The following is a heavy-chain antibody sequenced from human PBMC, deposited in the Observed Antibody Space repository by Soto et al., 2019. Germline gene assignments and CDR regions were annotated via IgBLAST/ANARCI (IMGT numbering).Heavy chain of an antibody. J-gene: IGHJ3*02. CDR3: AKGVCCGDCDSFDAFDI. V-gene: IGHV3-30*18. D-gene: IGHD2-21*02. Sequence: QVQLVESGGGVVQPGRSLRLSCAASGFTFSRYGMHWVRQAPGKGLEWVADISHDGSSKYYADSVKGRFTISRDNSKNTLYHPMNSLRDEDTSVYYWAKGVCCGDCDSFDAFDIWGQGTMVTVSS. CDR1: GFTFSRYG. CDR2: ISHDGSSK.